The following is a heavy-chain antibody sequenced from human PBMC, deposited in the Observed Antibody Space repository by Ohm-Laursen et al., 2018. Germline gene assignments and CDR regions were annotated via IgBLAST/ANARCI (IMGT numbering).Heavy chain of an antibody. D-gene: IGHD3-10*01. CDR2: ISGSGGST. Sequence: SLRLSCAASGFTFSSYGMHWVRQAPGKGLEWVSAISGSGGSTYYADSVKGRFTISRDNSKNTLYLQMNSLRAEDTAVYYCAKAWWFGELPFDYWGQGTLVTVSS. CDR1: GFTFSSYG. J-gene: IGHJ4*02. CDR3: AKAWWFGELPFDY. V-gene: IGHV3-23*01.